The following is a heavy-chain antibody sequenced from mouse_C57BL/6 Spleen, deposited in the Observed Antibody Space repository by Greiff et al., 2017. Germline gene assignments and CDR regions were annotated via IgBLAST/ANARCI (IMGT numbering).Heavy chain of an antibody. CDR1: GYSFTGYY. J-gene: IGHJ4*01. Sequence: VQLQQSGPELVKPGASVKISCKASGYSFTGYYMNWVKQSPEKSLEWIGEINPSTGGTTYNQKFKAKATLTVDKSSSTAYMQLKSLTSEDSAVYYCARGGRYAMDYWGQGTSVTVSS. V-gene: IGHV1-42*01. CDR2: INPSTGGT. CDR3: ARGGRYAMDY.